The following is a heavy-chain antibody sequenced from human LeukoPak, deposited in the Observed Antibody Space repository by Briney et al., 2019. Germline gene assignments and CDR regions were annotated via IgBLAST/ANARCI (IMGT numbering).Heavy chain of an antibody. CDR3: ARDPRGTPFDY. CDR2: IYHSGST. V-gene: IGHV4-38-2*02. Sequence: SETLSLTCAVSGYSISSGYYWGWIWQPPGKGLEWIGSIYHSGSTYYNPSLKSRVTISVDTSKNQFSLKLSSVTAADTAVYYCARDPRGTPFDYWGQGTLVTVSS. J-gene: IGHJ4*02. CDR1: GYSISSGYY. D-gene: IGHD2-15*01.